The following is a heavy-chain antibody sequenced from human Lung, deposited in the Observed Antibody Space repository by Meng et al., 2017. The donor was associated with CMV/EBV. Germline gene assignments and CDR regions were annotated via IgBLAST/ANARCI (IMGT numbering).Heavy chain of an antibody. CDR1: GFSFSNYA. J-gene: IGHJ6*02. Sequence: SCAASGFSFSNYAMHWVRQAPGKGLEWVAFIRYDGSNPYYVDSVKGRFIISRDNSKRTLYLQMNSLRAEDTAVYYCAKDLSYCTTTSCFEGSRFYYAMDVXGQGXTVTVSS. CDR3: AKDLSYCTTTSCFEGSRFYYAMDV. CDR2: IRYDGSNP. D-gene: IGHD2-2*01. V-gene: IGHV3-30*02.